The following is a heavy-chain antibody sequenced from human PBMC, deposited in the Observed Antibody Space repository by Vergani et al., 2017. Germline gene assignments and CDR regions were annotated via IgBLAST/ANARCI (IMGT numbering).Heavy chain of an antibody. CDR1: GFTFDDYA. D-gene: IGHD5-24*01. Sequence: EVQLLESGGGLVQPGRSLRLSCAASGFTFDDYAMHWVRQAPGKGLEWVSGISWNSGSIGYADSVKGRFTISRDNAKNSLYLQMNSLRAEDTALYYCAKDIEDYYYGMDVWGQGTTVTVSS. CDR3: AKDIEDYYYGMDV. J-gene: IGHJ6*02. V-gene: IGHV3-9*01. CDR2: ISWNSGSI.